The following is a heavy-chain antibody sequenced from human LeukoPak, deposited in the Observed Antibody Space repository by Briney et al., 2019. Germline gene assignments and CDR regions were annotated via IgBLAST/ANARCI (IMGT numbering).Heavy chain of an antibody. D-gene: IGHD5-18*01. CDR3: ARVDTVNYYYYMDV. CDR2: VNPSGDST. CDR1: GYTFSNYN. V-gene: IGHV1-46*01. J-gene: IGHJ6*03. Sequence: GASVKVSCKASGYTFSNYNILWLREAPGQELEWIGIVNPSGDSTNYAQNFQGRVTMTGETSTSTVYMELSSLISDDTAVYYCARVDTVNYYYYMDVWGKGTPVTVSS.